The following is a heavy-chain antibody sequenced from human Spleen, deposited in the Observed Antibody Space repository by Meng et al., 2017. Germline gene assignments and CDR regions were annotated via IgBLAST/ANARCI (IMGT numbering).Heavy chain of an antibody. Sequence: ELWVVESWVGLVQPWGYMCLSCVVSRFTISIYWMHWVRQDPGKGLVWVSLFNTDGGTTSYSDSVKGRFTISRDNAKNTLYLQMNSLRAEDTAVYYCARDLGGIFAYWGQGALVTVSS. J-gene: IGHJ4*02. D-gene: IGHD6-13*01. V-gene: IGHV3-74*01. CDR3: ARDLGGIFAY. CDR2: FNTDGGTT. CDR1: RFTISIYW.